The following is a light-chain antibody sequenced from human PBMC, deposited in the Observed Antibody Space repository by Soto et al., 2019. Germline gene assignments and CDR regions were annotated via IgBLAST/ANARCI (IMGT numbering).Light chain of an antibody. V-gene: IGLV2-23*01. CDR2: EGS. CDR3: CSYAGSSTSPYV. J-gene: IGLJ1*01. Sequence: QSALTQPASVSGSPGQSITISCTGTSSDVGSYNLVSWYQQHPGKAPKLMIYEGSKRPSGVSNRFSGSKSGNTASLTISGLQAEDEADYYCCSYAGSSTSPYVFGTGTQVTVL. CDR1: SSDVGSYNL.